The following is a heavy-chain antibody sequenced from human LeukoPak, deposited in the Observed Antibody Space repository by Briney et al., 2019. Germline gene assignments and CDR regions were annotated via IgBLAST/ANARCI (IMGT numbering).Heavy chain of an antibody. J-gene: IGHJ4*02. CDR1: GGSISSSSYY. CDR3: ARDGYSYGQTIDY. CDR2: IYYSGST. Sequence: SETLSLTCTVSGGSISSSSYYWGWIRQPPGKGLEWIGSIYYSGSTYYNPSLKSRVTISVDTSKNQFPLKLSSVTAADTAVYYCARDGYSYGQTIDYWGQGTLVTVSS. D-gene: IGHD5-18*01. V-gene: IGHV4-39*06.